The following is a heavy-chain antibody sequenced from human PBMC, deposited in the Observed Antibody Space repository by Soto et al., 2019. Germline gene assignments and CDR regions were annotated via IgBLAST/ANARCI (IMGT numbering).Heavy chain of an antibody. J-gene: IGHJ4*02. V-gene: IGHV2-5*02. D-gene: IGHD6-13*01. CDR2: IYWDDDK. CDR1: GFSISTSGVG. CDR3: AHSQIAAAGEYYFDY. Sequence: QITLKESGPTLVKPTQPLTLTCTFSGFSISTSGVGVGWIRQPPGKALEWLALIYWDDDKRYSPSLKSRLTITKDTSNNQVVLTRTNMDPVETVTYCCAHSQIAAAGEYYFDYWGQGTLVTVSS.